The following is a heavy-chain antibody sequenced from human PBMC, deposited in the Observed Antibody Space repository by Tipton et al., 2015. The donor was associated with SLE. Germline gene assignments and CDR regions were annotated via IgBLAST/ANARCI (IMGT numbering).Heavy chain of an antibody. CDR2: IKQDGSEK. D-gene: IGHD2-21*01. CDR3: ARDQSWTIPSLSMDV. CDR1: GFTFSSYW. V-gene: IGHV3-7*01. J-gene: IGHJ6*03. Sequence: SLRLSCAASGFTFSSYWMTWVRNVPGKGLEWVANIKQDGSEKNFVDSVKGRFTIARDNAKNSLYLQMNSLRAEDTGVYYCARDQSWTIPSLSMDVWGKGTTVTVSS.